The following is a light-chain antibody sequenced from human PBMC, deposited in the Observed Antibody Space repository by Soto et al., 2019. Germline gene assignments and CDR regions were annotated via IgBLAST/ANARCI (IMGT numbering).Light chain of an antibody. CDR1: QKIYRF. J-gene: IGKJ2*01. CDR3: QQCHDFPYT. Sequence: IQMTQSPCSLSASVGDRVTITCRASQKIYRFVNWYQQRPGKDPSMLIYDASTLHGGVPSRFSGSGSGTDFTLTISNLQPEDFATYYCQQCHDFPYTFGQGTSLEIK. V-gene: IGKV1-39*01. CDR2: DAS.